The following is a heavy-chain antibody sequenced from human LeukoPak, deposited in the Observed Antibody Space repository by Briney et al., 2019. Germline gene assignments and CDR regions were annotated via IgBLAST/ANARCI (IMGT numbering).Heavy chain of an antibody. Sequence: GGSLRLSCTASGFTFGDYAMSWVRQAPGKGLEWVGFIRSKAYGGTTEYAASVKGRFTISRDDSKSIAYLQMNSLKTEDTAVYYCTRAPMGYDFWSGYYIGFDYWGQGTLVTVSS. CDR2: IRSKAYGGTT. V-gene: IGHV3-49*04. CDR1: GFTFGDYA. J-gene: IGHJ4*02. D-gene: IGHD3-3*01. CDR3: TRAPMGYDFWSGYYIGFDY.